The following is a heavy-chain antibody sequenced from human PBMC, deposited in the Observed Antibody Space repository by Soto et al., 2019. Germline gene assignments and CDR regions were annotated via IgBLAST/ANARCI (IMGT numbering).Heavy chain of an antibody. CDR3: ARDLENDGNYHMDV. CDR2: INRDGSRI. CDR1: GFTFSSYW. V-gene: IGHV3-74*01. D-gene: IGHD3-3*01. Sequence: LRLSCAASGFTFSSYWMSWVRQAPGKGLMWVARINRDGSRITYTDSVKGRFTISRDNAENTVYLQMNSLRAEDTAVYYCARDLENDGNYHMDVWGSGTTVTVSS. J-gene: IGHJ6*03.